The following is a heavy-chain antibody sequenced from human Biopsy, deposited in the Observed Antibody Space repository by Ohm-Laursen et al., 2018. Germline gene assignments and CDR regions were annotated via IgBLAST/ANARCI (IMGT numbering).Heavy chain of an antibody. J-gene: IGHJ5*02. Sequence: TLSLTCSVSGDSVTKYYWSWIRQPPGKGLEWIGHIYYSVMTNYNPSLQSRVSISVDTSRNQVSLTLSSVTAADTAVYYCARGDYFDSNGYFWFDPWGQGTLVTVSS. CDR2: IYYSVMT. CDR3: ARGDYFDSNGYFWFDP. CDR1: GDSVTKYY. V-gene: IGHV4-59*02. D-gene: IGHD3-22*01.